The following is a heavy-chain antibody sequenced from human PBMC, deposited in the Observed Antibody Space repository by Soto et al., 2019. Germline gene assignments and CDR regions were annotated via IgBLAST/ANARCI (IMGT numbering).Heavy chain of an antibody. CDR2: ISSGGGST. D-gene: IGHD3-9*01. CDR1: GFTFSSYD. Sequence: GGSLRLSCAASGFTFSSYDMHWVRQATGKGLEWVSAISSGGGSTYYADSVKGRFTISRDNSKNTLYLQMNSLRAEDTAVYYCAKQAGYYKSPDDYWGQGTLVTVSS. V-gene: IGHV3-23*01. J-gene: IGHJ4*02. CDR3: AKQAGYYKSPDDY.